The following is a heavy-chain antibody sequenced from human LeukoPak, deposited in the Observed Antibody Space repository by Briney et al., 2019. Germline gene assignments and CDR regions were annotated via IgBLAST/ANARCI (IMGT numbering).Heavy chain of an antibody. CDR2: IRSKAYGGTT. V-gene: IGHV3-49*03. Sequence: GGSLRLSCTASGFTFGDYAMSWFRQAPGKGLEWVRFIRSKAYGGTTEYAASVSGRFTVSRDDSKSIAYLQMNSLKTDDTAVYYCARDFSSNWYGTTDYWGQGTLVTVSS. CDR3: ARDFSSNWYGTTDY. CDR1: GFTFGDYA. J-gene: IGHJ4*02. D-gene: IGHD6-13*01.